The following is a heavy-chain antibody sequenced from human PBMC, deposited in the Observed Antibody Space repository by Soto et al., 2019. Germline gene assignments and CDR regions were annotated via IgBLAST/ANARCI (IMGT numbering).Heavy chain of an antibody. V-gene: IGHV1-2*04. CDR2: INPNSGGT. CDR3: ARDLKPNPKSQIYYYYGMDV. J-gene: IGHJ6*02. Sequence: ASVKVSCKASGYTFTGYYMHWVRQAPGQGLEWMGWINPNSGGTNYAQKFQGWVTMTRDTSITTAYMELSRLRSDDTAVYYCARDLKPNPKSQIYYYYGMDVWGQGTTVTVSS. CDR1: GYTFTGYY.